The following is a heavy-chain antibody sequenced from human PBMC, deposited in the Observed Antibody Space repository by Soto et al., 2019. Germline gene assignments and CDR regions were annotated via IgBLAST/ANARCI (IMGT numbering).Heavy chain of an antibody. V-gene: IGHV3-13*01. CDR3: ARDFRLAAAGLRYYYYGMDV. J-gene: IGHJ6*02. CDR1: GFTFSSYD. CDR2: IGTAGDT. Sequence: LRLSCAASGFTFSSYDMHWVRQATGKGLEWVSAIGTAGDTYYPGSVKGRFTISKENAKNSLYLQMNSLRAGDTAVYYCARDFRLAAAGLRYYYYGMDVWGQGTTVT. D-gene: IGHD6-13*01.